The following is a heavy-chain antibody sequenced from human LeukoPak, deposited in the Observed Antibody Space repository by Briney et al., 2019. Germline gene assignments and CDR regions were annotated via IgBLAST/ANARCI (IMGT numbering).Heavy chain of an antibody. CDR2: INPNSGDT. J-gene: IGHJ4*02. V-gene: IGHV1-2*02. D-gene: IGHD5-12*01. Sequence: ASVKVSCKASGYTFTGYYMHWVRQAPGQGLEWMGWINPNSGDTNYAQKFQGRVTMTRDTSISTAYMELSRLRSDDTAVYYCARGSEYSGYDWYYWGQGTLVTVSS. CDR1: GYTFTGYY. CDR3: ARGSEYSGYDWYY.